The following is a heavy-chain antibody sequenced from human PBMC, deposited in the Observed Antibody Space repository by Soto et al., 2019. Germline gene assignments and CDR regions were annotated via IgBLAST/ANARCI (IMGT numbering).Heavy chain of an antibody. CDR3: ARVGAVEY. D-gene: IGHD3-16*01. CDR1: GFTFSTYG. V-gene: IGHV3-48*02. Sequence: EVQLVESGGGLVQPGVSLRLCCVVSGFTFSTYGMTLVRQPPVKGLEWVSYISSGASSIFYADSVKCRFTISRDDAKKSLYLQMNSLRDEDTVVDYCARVGAVEYWGQGHLVTLSS. J-gene: IGHJ4*02. CDR2: ISSGASSI.